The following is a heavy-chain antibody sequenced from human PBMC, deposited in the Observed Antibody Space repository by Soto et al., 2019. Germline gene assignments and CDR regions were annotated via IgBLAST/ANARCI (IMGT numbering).Heavy chain of an antibody. CDR1: GFTFSNSW. V-gene: IGHV3-15*01. D-gene: IGHD2-21*02. Sequence: GGSLRLSCAASGFTFSNSWMSWVRQAPGKGLEWVGRIKSKTGGGTTAYAAPVKGRFTISRDDSKNTLYLQMNSLKTEDTAVYYCTTDPPYCGGDCSHPFDYWGQGTLVTVSS. CDR3: TTDPPYCGGDCSHPFDY. J-gene: IGHJ4*02. CDR2: IKSKTGGGTT.